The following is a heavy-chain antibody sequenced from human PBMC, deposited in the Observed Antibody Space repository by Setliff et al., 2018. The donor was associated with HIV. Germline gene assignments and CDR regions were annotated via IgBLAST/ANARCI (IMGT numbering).Heavy chain of an antibody. CDR1: GESMSGYF. CDR3: VRGRDFIVRHLHFTAGGAYDV. Sequence: SETLSLTCAFYGESMSGYFWAWIRQSPGTGLEWLGEIAHSGGTNYKSSLKSRLTISVDPSRNQFSLRLTSVTVADTAVYYCVRGRDFIVRHLHFTAGGAYDVWGPGTLVTVSS. V-gene: IGHV4-34*01. J-gene: IGHJ3*01. D-gene: IGHD2-21*01. CDR2: IAHSGGT.